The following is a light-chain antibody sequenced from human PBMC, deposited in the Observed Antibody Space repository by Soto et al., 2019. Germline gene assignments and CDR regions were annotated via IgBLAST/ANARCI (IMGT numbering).Light chain of an antibody. Sequence: QSALAQPASVSGSPGQSITSSCTGTSNDVGGYNYVSWYQQHPGKAPKLMIYEVSNRPSGFSDRFSGSKSGNTASLTISGLQAEDEADYYCSSYTGTNTVVFGGGTKLTVL. V-gene: IGLV2-14*01. J-gene: IGLJ3*02. CDR2: EVS. CDR1: SNDVGGYNY. CDR3: SSYTGTNTVV.